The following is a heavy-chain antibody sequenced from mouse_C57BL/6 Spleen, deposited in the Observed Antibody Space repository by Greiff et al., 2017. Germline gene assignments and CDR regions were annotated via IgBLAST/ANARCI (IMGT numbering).Heavy chain of an antibody. Sequence: QVHVKQPGTELVKPGASVKLSCKASGYTFTSYWMHWVKQRPGQGLEWIGNINPSNGGTNYNEKFKSKATLTVDKSSSTAYMQLSSLTAEDSAVYYCATDSSGYGGFAYWGQGTLVTVSA. CDR2: INPSNGGT. V-gene: IGHV1-53*01. D-gene: IGHD3-2*02. J-gene: IGHJ3*01. CDR3: ATDSSGYGGFAY. CDR1: GYTFTSYW.